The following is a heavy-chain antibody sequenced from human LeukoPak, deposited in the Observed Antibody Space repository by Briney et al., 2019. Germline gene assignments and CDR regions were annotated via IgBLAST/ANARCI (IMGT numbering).Heavy chain of an antibody. CDR3: ARLRIAAASSPYYFDY. D-gene: IGHD6-13*01. CDR1: GGSFSGYY. CDR2: INHSGST. Sequence: SETLSLTCAVYGGSFSGYYWSWIRQPPGKGLEWIGEINHSGSTNYNPSLKSRVTISVDTSKNQFSLKLSSVTAADTAVYYCARLRIAAASSPYYFDYWGQGTLVTVSS. J-gene: IGHJ4*02. V-gene: IGHV4-34*01.